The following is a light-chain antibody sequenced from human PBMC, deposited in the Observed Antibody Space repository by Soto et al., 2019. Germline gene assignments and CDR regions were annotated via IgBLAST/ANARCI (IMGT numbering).Light chain of an antibody. CDR3: QQSYSTLSIT. J-gene: IGKJ5*01. Sequence: DIQMTQSPSSLSASVGDRITITCRASENIAWHLNWYQQKPGKAPNLLIYAASNLQNGVPLRFRGGGSGTDFTLTISNLQPEDFATYYCQQSYSTLSITFGQGTRLEIK. CDR1: ENIAWH. CDR2: AAS. V-gene: IGKV1-39*01.